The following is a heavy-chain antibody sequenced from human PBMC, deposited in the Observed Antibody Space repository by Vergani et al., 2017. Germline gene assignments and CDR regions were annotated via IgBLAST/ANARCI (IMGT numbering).Heavy chain of an antibody. D-gene: IGHD3-3*01. J-gene: IGHJ6*03. CDR1: GYTFTSYD. CDR3: ARGLNGFWRLSYYYYMDV. Sequence: QVQLVQSGAEVKKPGASVKVSCKASGYTFTSYDINWVRQATGQGLEWMGWMNPNSGNTDYAQKFQGRVTMTRNTSISTTYMELSSLRSEDTAVYYCARGLNGFWRLSYYYYMDVWDKGTTVTVSS. V-gene: IGHV1-8*01. CDR2: MNPNSGNT.